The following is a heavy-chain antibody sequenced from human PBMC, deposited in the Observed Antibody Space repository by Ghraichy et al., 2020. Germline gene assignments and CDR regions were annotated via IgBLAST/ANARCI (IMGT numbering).Heavy chain of an antibody. CDR3: ARGVGYCSSTSCYTPNYYYYGMDV. CDR1: GGSISSYY. J-gene: IGHJ6*02. V-gene: IGHV4-59*08. Sequence: SQTLSLTCTVSGGSISSYYWSWIRQPPGKGLEWIGYIYYSGSTNYNPSLKSRVTISVDTSKNQFSLKLSSVTAADTAVYYCARGVGYCSSTSCYTPNYYYYGMDVWGQGTTVTVSS. CDR2: IYYSGST. D-gene: IGHD2-2*02.